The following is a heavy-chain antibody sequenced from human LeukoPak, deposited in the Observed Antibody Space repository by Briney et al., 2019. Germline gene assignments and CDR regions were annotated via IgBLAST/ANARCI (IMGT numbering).Heavy chain of an antibody. V-gene: IGHV3-23*01. Sequence: KSGGSLRLSCAASRFTFSSYAMSWVRQAPGKGLEWVSAISGSGGTTYYADSVKGRFTISRDNSKNTLYLQMNSLRAEDTVVYYCAKDRRGWPTYFDSWGQGTLVTVSS. J-gene: IGHJ4*02. D-gene: IGHD6-19*01. CDR3: AKDRRGWPTYFDS. CDR1: RFTFSSYA. CDR2: ISGSGGTT.